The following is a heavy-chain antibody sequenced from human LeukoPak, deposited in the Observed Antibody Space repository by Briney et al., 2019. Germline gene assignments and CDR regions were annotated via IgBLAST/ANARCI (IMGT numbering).Heavy chain of an antibody. D-gene: IGHD3-10*01. CDR2: ISYDGSNK. Sequence: GRSLRLSCAASGFTFSGYPMHWVRQAPGKGLEWVGTISYDGSNKYYADSVKGRFTISRDNSKNTLYLEMNSLRAEDTAVYYCARDGGGCYASGTHYYLDYWGQGTLVTVSS. J-gene: IGHJ4*02. CDR3: ARDGGGCYASGTHYYLDY. V-gene: IGHV3-30-3*01. CDR1: GFTFSGYP.